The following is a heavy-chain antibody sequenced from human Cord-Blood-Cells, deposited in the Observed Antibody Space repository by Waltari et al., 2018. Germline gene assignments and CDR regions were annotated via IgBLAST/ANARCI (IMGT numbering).Heavy chain of an antibody. CDR3: ASPSGSGSYYNAFDI. J-gene: IGHJ3*02. V-gene: IGHV4-59*01. Sequence: QVQLQESGPGLVKPSETLSITCTVSGGSISSYYWSWIRQPPGKGLEWIGYIYYSGSTNYNPSLKSRVTISVDTSKNQFSLKLSSVTAADTAVYYCASPSGSGSYYNAFDIWGQGTMVTVSS. CDR2: IYYSGST. CDR1: GGSISSYY. D-gene: IGHD3-10*01.